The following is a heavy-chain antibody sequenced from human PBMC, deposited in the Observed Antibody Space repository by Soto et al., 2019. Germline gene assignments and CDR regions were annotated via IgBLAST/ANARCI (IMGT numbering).Heavy chain of an antibody. CDR3: ARGPRTQNYDIMTIYYRH. CDR2: ISAYNGDT. CDR1: SYTFINYG. V-gene: IGHV1-18*01. Sequence: ASVKVSCKASSYTFINYGISWVRQAPGQGLEWMGWISAYNGDTDSAQKFQGRVTMTTDTSTSTAYMELRSLRSDDTAIYYCARGPRTQNYDIMTIYYRHWGQGTLVTVSS. D-gene: IGHD3-9*01. J-gene: IGHJ4*01.